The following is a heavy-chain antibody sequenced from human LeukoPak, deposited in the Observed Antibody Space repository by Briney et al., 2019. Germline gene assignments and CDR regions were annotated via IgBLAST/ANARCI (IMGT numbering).Heavy chain of an antibody. V-gene: IGHV3-74*01. J-gene: IGHJ4*02. CDR3: ARVLAAGTGYFDY. Sequence: PGRSLRLSCAASGFTFSVYGMHWVRQAPGKGLVWVSRINSDGSSTNYADSVKGRFTISRDNAKNTLYLQMNSLRAEDTAIYYCARVLAAGTGYFDYWGQGTLVTVSS. D-gene: IGHD6-13*01. CDR2: INSDGSST. CDR1: GFTFSVYG.